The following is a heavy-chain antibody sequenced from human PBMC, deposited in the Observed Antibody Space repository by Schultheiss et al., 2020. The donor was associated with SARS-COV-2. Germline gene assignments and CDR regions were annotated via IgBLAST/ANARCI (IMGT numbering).Heavy chain of an antibody. CDR2: IYPGDSDT. D-gene: IGHD6-19*01. V-gene: IGHV5-51*01. CDR1: GYSFTSYW. Sequence: GESLKISCKGSGYSFTSYWIGWVRQMPGKGLEWMGIIYPGDSDTRYSPSFQGQVTISADKSISTAYLQWSSLKASDTAMYYCARGEIAVAGSYYYYGMDVWGQGTTVTVSS. J-gene: IGHJ6*02. CDR3: ARGEIAVAGSYYYYGMDV.